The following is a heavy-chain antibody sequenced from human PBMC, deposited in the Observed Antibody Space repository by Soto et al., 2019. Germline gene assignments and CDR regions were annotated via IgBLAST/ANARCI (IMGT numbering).Heavy chain of an antibody. CDR3: ARKPPPYDYVWECYRPPYY. J-gene: IGHJ4*02. D-gene: IGHD3-16*02. CDR1: GYSFTSYW. CDR2: IDPSDSYT. V-gene: IGHV5-10-1*01. Sequence: RGESLKISCKGSGYSFTSYWISWVRQMPGKGLEWMGRIDPSDSYTNYSPSFQGHVTISADKSISTAYLQWSSLKASDTAMYYCARKPPPYDYVWECYRPPYYWGQGALVAVSS.